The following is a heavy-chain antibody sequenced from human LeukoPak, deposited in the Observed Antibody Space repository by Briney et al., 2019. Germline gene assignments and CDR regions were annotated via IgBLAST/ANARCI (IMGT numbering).Heavy chain of an antibody. D-gene: IGHD6-13*01. CDR2: IYYSGST. CDR1: GGSISSYY. V-gene: IGHV4-59*01. J-gene: IGHJ4*02. Sequence: SETLSLTXTVSGGSISSYYWSWIRQPPGKGLEWIGYIYYSGSTNYNPSLKSRVTISVDTSKNQFSLKLSSVTAADTAVYYCARSRGQQLEFDYWGQGTLVTVSS. CDR3: ARSRGQQLEFDY.